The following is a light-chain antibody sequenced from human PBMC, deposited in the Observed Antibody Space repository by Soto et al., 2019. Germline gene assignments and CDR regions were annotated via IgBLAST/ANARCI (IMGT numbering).Light chain of an antibody. V-gene: IGLV2-14*01. CDR1: SSDVGGYNY. Sequence: QSALTQPASVSGSPGQSITISCTGTSSDVGGYNYVSWYQQHSGKAPKLMIYDVSKRPSGVSNRFSGSKSGNTASLTISGLQAEDEADYYCSSYISSSTLNVFGTGTKVTVL. CDR3: SSYISSSTLNV. CDR2: DVS. J-gene: IGLJ1*01.